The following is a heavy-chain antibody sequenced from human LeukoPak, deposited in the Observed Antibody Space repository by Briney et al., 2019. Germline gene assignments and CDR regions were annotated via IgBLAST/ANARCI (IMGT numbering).Heavy chain of an antibody. CDR2: INRRGHT. CDR1: GFTFDRFT. J-gene: IGHJ4*02. D-gene: IGHD2-21*02. CDR3: AKEVDCPSDCLFFHS. V-gene: IGHV3-43*01. Sequence: GGSLRLSCAASGFTFDRFTIHWVRQTPGKGLEWVSLINRRGHTFYADSVKGRFTISRDNSRNSVFLLMNSLRPEDTALYHCAKEVDCPSDCLFFHSWGQGTLVTVSS.